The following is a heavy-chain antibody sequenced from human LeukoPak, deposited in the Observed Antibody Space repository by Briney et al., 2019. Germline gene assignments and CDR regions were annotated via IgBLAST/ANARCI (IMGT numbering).Heavy chain of an antibody. CDR3: ARVRDYYDSSGLDY. CDR1: GFTFSIYA. CDR2: ISYDGSNK. J-gene: IGHJ4*02. Sequence: GRSLRLSCAASGFTFSIYAMHWVRQAPGKGLEWVAVISYDGSNKYYADSVKGRFTISRDNSKNTLYLQMNSLRAEDTAVYYCARVRDYYDSSGLDYWGQGTLVTVSS. D-gene: IGHD3-22*01. V-gene: IGHV3-30-3*01.